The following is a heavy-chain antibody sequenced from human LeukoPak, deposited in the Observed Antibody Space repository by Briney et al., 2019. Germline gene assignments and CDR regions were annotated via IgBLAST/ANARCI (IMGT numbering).Heavy chain of an antibody. J-gene: IGHJ4*02. D-gene: IGHD5-18*01. CDR1: GYTFTGYY. Sequence: ASVKVSCKASGYTFTGYYLHWVRQAPGQGLEWMGWIHPKSGDTKYAQKFLGRVTLTRDTSTTIVYMELKWLTSDDTAVYFCSRGSGISYGGIDYWGQGTLVTVSS. CDR2: IHPKSGDT. CDR3: SRGSGISYGGIDY. V-gene: IGHV1-2*02.